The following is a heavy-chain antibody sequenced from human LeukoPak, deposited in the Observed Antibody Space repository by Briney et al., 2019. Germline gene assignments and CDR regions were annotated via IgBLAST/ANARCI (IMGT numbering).Heavy chain of an antibody. CDR2: IRSKAYGGTT. D-gene: IGHD2-8*01. Sequence: GGSLRLSCTASGFTFGEYAMSWFRQAPGKGLEWVGFIRSKAYGGTTEYAASVKGRFTISRDDSKSIVYLQMNSLKTEDTALYYCTRDRLVVLMVSSIPAYWGKGTPVTVS. V-gene: IGHV3-49*03. CDR3: TRDRLVVLMVSSIPAY. J-gene: IGHJ4*02. CDR1: GFTFGEYA.